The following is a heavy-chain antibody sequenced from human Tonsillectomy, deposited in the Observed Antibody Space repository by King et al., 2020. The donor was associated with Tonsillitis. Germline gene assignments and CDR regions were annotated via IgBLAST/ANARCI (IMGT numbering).Heavy chain of an antibody. CDR1: GFTFSLYW. CDR2: INQDGREK. V-gene: IGHV3-7*01. D-gene: IGHD3-22*01. Sequence: VQLVESGGGLVQPGGSLRLSCAASGFTFSLYWLSWVRQAPGKGLDWVANINQDGREKYYLYSVRCRFTFSSDNAKNSLNLQMTSLRAEYTAVYYCAGGRNYYDSSGPRINDYWGQGTLVTVSS. CDR3: AGGRNYYDSSGPRINDY. J-gene: IGHJ4*02.